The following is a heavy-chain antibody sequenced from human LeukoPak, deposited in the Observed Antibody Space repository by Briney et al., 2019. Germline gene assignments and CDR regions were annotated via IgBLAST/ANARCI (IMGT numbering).Heavy chain of an antibody. CDR3: ARGRYDMLSYGMDV. V-gene: IGHV3-30-3*01. Sequence: PGGSLRLSCAASGFTLSENNVHWVRQAPGKGLEWVALISNDGNSKDYADSVKGRFTLSGDNSKTTVYLQMNSLRAEDTAVYYCARGRYDMLSYGMDVWGQGTTVTVSS. CDR2: ISNDGNSK. CDR1: GFTLSENN. D-gene: IGHD3-22*01. J-gene: IGHJ6*02.